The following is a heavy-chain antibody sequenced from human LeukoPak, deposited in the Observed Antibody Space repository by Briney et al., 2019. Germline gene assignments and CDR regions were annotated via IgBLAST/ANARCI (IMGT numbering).Heavy chain of an antibody. CDR2: INHSGST. CDR1: GGSFSGYY. Sequence: NPSETLSLTCAVYGGSFSGYYWSWIRQPPGKGLEWIGEINHSGSTNYNPSLKSRVTISVDTSKNQFSLKLSSVTAADTAVYYCARKRSMVRGVTPIDPWGQGTLVTVSS. J-gene: IGHJ5*02. CDR3: ARKRSMVRGVTPIDP. V-gene: IGHV4-34*01. D-gene: IGHD3-10*01.